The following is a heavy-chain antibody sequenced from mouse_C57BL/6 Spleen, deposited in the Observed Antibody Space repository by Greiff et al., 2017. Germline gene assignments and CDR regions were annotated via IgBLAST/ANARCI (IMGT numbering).Heavy chain of an antibody. CDR3: AYDYDGGFAY. J-gene: IGHJ3*01. CDR1: GYAFTNYL. V-gene: IGHV1-54*01. CDR2: INPGSGGT. Sequence: QVHLQQSGAELVRPAPSVKVSCKASGYAFTNYLIEWVQQWPGPGLEWIGVINPGSGGTNYTYKFKGKSTLTANKSTSTAFRQLSSLTSEDAAVYVCAYDYDGGFAYWGQGTLVTVSA. D-gene: IGHD2-4*01.